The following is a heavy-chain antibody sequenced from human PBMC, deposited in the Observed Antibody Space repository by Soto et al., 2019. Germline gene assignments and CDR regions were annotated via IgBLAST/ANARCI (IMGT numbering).Heavy chain of an antibody. CDR2: IYYSGST. Sequence: QVQLQESGPGLVKSSQTLSLTCTVSGFFVSSGGYYWSWIRQHPGKGLEWIGYIYYSGSTYYNPSLESRVTISVDTSKNHVSLKLRSVTAADTAVYFCAIAPGRYCGGDCYYPSFDSWGQGTRVTVSS. J-gene: IGHJ4*02. D-gene: IGHD2-21*02. CDR1: GFFVSSGGYY. V-gene: IGHV4-31*03. CDR3: AIAPGRYCGGDCYYPSFDS.